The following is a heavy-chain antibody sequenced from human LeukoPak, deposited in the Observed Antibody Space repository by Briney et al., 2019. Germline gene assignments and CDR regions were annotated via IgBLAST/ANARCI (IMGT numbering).Heavy chain of an antibody. J-gene: IGHJ5*02. CDR1: GFTFSSYS. CDR3: ARMSRAASGLFDP. Sequence: GGSLRLSCAASGFTFSSYSMSWVRQAPGKGLEWVSSISSSSSYIYYADSVKGRLTISRDNAKNSLYLQMNSLRAEDTAVYYCARMSRAASGLFDPWGQGTLVTVSS. CDR2: ISSSSSYI. V-gene: IGHV3-21*01. D-gene: IGHD6-13*01.